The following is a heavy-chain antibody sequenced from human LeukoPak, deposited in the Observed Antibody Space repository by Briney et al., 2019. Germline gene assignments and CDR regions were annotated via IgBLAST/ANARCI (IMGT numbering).Heavy chain of an antibody. V-gene: IGHV3-23*01. CDR2: ISDNGVST. CDR1: GFTLRSYA. D-gene: IGHD2-15*01. Sequence: GGSLRLSCTASGFTLRSYAMSWVRQAPGKGLEWVAIISDNGVSTYYADSVKGRFTIPRDTSKNTLYLQMSSLRAEDTAIYYCAKKRDCSGGSCYSNAGNYFDYWGQGTLVTVSS. J-gene: IGHJ4*02. CDR3: AKKRDCSGGSCYSNAGNYFDY.